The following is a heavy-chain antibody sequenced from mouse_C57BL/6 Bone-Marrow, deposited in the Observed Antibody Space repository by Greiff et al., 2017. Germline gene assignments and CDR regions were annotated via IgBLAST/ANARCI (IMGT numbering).Heavy chain of an antibody. CDR3: ARDDSAWFAY. Sequence: QVQLKQSGAELVRPGTSVKVSCKASGYAFTNYLIEWVKQRPGQGLEWIGVINPGSGGTNYNEKVKGKATLTADKSSSTAYMQLSSLTSEDAAVYFCARDDSAWFAYWGQGTLVTVSA. V-gene: IGHV1-54*01. CDR2: INPGSGGT. D-gene: IGHD2-4*01. CDR1: GYAFTNYL. J-gene: IGHJ3*01.